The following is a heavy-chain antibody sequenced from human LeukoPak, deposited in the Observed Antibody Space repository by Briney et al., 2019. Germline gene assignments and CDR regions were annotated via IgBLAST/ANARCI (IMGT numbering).Heavy chain of an antibody. CDR3: AKVDAPGELLSFYFDY. CDR1: GFTFSSYG. D-gene: IGHD3-10*01. V-gene: IGHV3-30*18. J-gene: IGHJ4*02. Sequence: GGSLRLSCAASGFTFSSYGMHWVRQAPGKGLEWVAVISYDGSNKYYADSVKGRFTISRDNSKNTLYLQMSSLRAEDTAVYYCAKVDAPGELLSFYFDYWGQGTLVTVSS. CDR2: ISYDGSNK.